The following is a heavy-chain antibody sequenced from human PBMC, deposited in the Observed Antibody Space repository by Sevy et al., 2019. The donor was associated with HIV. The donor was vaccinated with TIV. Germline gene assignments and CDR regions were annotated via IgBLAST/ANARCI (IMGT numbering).Heavy chain of an antibody. CDR3: ARGGGRTDWGMDV. CDR1: GCSISSYY. Sequence: SETLSLTCTVSGCSISSYYWSWIRQPPGKGLEWIGYISYSGSTNDNPSLRSRVTISIDTSKNQCSLRLSSVSVADTAVYYCARGGGRTDWGMDVWGPGTTVTVSS. V-gene: IGHV4-59*01. J-gene: IGHJ6*02. CDR2: ISYSGST. D-gene: IGHD3-9*01.